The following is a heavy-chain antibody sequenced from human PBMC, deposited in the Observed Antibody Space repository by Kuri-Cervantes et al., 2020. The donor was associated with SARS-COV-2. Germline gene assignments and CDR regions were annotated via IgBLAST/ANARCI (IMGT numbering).Heavy chain of an antibody. CDR3: ARHRHWNSGDAFDI. CDR1: GSSFSGYY. Sequence: ETLSLTCVVSGSSFSGYYWSWIRQPPGKGLEWIGEITHTGTTNYNASLKSRVIVSLDMSKKQFSLRLTSVTAADTAVYYCARHRHWNSGDAFDIWGQGTMVTVSS. J-gene: IGHJ3*02. V-gene: IGHV4-34*01. CDR2: ITHTGTT. D-gene: IGHD1-7*01.